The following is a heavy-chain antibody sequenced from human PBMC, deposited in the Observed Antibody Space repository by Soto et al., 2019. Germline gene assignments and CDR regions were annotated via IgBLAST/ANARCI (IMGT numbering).Heavy chain of an antibody. CDR2: ISGSGGST. J-gene: IGHJ5*02. CDR1: GFTFSSYA. CDR3: AKDLVEGYCSSTSCQGSASGNWFDP. Sequence: PGGSLRLSCAASGFTFSSYAMSWVRQAPGKGLEWVSAISGSGGSTYYADSVKGRFTISRDNSKNTLYLQMNSLRAEDTAVYYCAKDLVEGYCSSTSCQGSASGNWFDPGGQGTLVTGSS. V-gene: IGHV3-23*01. D-gene: IGHD2-2*01.